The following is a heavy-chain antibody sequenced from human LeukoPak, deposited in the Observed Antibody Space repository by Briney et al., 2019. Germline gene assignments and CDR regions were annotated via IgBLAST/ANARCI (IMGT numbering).Heavy chain of an antibody. D-gene: IGHD2-21*01. CDR1: DFSFATYG. CDR3: ARAPVTSCRGAFCYPFDL. CDR2: VSGGDPTT. Sequence: PGGSLRLSCAASDFSFATYGMGWVRQAPGRGLEWVSSVSGGDPTTYYADSVKGRFTIYRDNFRNTLYLQMNRLRVEDAALYYCARAPVTSCRGAFCYPFDLWGQGVLVTVSS. V-gene: IGHV3-23*01. J-gene: IGHJ4*02.